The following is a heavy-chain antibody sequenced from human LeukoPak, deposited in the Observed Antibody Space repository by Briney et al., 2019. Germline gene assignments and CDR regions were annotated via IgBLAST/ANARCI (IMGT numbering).Heavy chain of an antibody. D-gene: IGHD3-9*01. CDR2: ISSSSSYI. J-gene: IGHJ4*02. CDR3: ARAPYDILTGYSDY. CDR1: GFTFIHYW. V-gene: IGHV3-21*01. Sequence: GGSLRLSCAASGFTFIHYWMSWVRQAPGKGLEWVSSISSSSSYIYYADSVKGRFTISRDNAKNSLYLQMNSLRAEDTAVYYCARAPYDILTGYSDYWGQGTLVTVSS.